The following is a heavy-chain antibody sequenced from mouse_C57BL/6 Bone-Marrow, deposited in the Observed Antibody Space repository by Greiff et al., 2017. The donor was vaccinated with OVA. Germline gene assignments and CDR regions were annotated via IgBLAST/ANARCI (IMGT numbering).Heavy chain of an antibody. V-gene: IGHV1-42*01. CDR3: ARGRRDYAHWYFDV. CDR2: INPSTGGT. J-gene: IGHJ1*03. Sequence: VQLKESGPELVKPGASVKISCKASGYSFTGYYMNWVKQSPEKSLEWIGEINPSTGGTTYNQKFKAKATLTVDKSSSTAYMQLKSLTSEDSAVYYCARGRRDYAHWYFDVWGTGTTVTVSS. CDR1: GYSFTGYY. D-gene: IGHD2-13*01.